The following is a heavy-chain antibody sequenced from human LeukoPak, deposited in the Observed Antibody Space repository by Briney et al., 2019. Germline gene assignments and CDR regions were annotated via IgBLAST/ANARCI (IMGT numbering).Heavy chain of an antibody. V-gene: IGHV1-2*02. D-gene: IGHD5-12*01. J-gene: IGHJ5*02. CDR1: GYTYTGYY. CDR3: ARDSLGYSGYDYWFDP. Sequence: ASVKVSCKASGYTYTGYYMHWVRQAPGQGLEWMGWINPNSGGTNCAQKFQGRVTMTRDTSISTAYMELSRLRSDDTAVYYCARDSLGYSGYDYWFDPWGQGTLVTVSS. CDR2: INPNSGGT.